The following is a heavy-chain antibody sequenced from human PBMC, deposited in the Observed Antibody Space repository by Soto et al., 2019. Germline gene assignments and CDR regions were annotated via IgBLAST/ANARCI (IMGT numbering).Heavy chain of an antibody. CDR2: IYYSGST. D-gene: IGHD3-16*02. V-gene: IGHV4-59*01. CDR1: GCSISSYY. Sequence: PSETLSLTCTVSGCSISSYYWSWIRQPPGKGLEWIGYIYYSGSTNYNPSLKSRVTISVDTSKNQFSLKLTSVTAADTAVYYCARVPVRIFGGVIASAYFDYWGRGTLVTVSS. J-gene: IGHJ4*02. CDR3: ARVPVRIFGGVIASAYFDY.